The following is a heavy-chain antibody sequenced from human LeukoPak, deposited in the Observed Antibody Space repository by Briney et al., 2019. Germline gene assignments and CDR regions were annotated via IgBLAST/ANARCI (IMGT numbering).Heavy chain of an antibody. J-gene: IGHJ4*02. D-gene: IGHD5-12*01. Sequence: RGSLRLSCAAYGFTFSNHGMDWVRQAPGKGLEWVSGISPSGDITYYADSVKGRFTISRDNSKNTLYLEVIRLTPEDSAVYYCAKDDAWLRFGEWSQGTLVTVSS. CDR3: AKDDAWLRFGE. CDR1: GFTFSNHG. CDR2: ISPSGDIT. V-gene: IGHV3-23*01.